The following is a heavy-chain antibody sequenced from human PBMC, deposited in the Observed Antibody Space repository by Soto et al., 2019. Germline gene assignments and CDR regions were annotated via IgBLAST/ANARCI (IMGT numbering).Heavy chain of an antibody. D-gene: IGHD3-16*01. Sequence: WESLKISCKASGNSFTSYWISWMRQMPGKGLEWMGRIDPSDSYTNYSPSFQGHVTFSADKSISTAYLQWSSLKASDTAIYYCAQQYTSSSGEVFNWFDPWGQGTLVTVSS. CDR1: GNSFTSYW. CDR3: AQQYTSSSGEVFNWFDP. CDR2: IDPSDSYT. J-gene: IGHJ5*02. V-gene: IGHV5-10-1*01.